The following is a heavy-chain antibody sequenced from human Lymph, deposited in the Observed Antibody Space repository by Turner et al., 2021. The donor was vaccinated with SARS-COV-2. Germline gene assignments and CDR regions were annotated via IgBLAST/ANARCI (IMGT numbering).Heavy chain of an antibody. J-gene: IGHJ3*02. CDR1: GITVSSNY. V-gene: IGHV3-66*01. CDR3: VRDFREGAFDI. Sequence: DVQLVHSGGGVVQPGGSLRPSGAASGITVSSNYMSWVSRAPGKGLEWVAVIYSGGSTLYADSVEGRLTISRDKSKKTLYRQRNSVGAEDTAVYYGVRDFREGAFDIWGQGTMVTISS. D-gene: IGHD3-10*01. CDR2: IYSGGST.